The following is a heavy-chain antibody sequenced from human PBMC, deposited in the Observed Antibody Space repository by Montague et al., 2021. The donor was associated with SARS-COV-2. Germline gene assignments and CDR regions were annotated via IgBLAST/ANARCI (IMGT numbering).Heavy chain of an antibody. J-gene: IGHJ4*02. CDR3: VRISYGSGMGSDX. Sequence: PALVKPTQTLTLTCTFSGFSLSTSGMCVSWIRQPPGKALEWLARIDWDDDKYYSTSLKTRLTISKDTSKNQVVLTMTNMDPVDTATYYCVRISYGSGMGSDXWGQGTLVTVSS. CDR2: IDWDDDK. CDR1: GFSLSTSGMC. V-gene: IGHV2-70*11. D-gene: IGHD3-10*01.